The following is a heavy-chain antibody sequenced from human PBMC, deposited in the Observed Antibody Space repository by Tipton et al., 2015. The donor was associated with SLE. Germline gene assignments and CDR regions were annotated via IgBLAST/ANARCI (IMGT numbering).Heavy chain of an antibody. CDR1: GGSISSKSYY. CDR2: TYHNGIS. CDR3: ARAYSGYGEVFDY. Sequence: TLSLTCTVSGGSISSKSYYWGWIRQPPGKGLEWIGNTYHNGISYLKSSLKSRVTISVDTSKNQFSLKLSSVAASDTAVYYCARAYSGYGEVFDYWSPGTLVTVSS. D-gene: IGHD5-12*01. J-gene: IGHJ4*02. V-gene: IGHV4-39*07.